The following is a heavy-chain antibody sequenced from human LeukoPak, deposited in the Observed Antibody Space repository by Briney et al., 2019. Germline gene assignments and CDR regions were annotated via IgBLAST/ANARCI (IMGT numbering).Heavy chain of an antibody. V-gene: IGHV4-39*01. CDR3: ARHAGSGVVDP. J-gene: IGHJ5*02. CDR2: IYYSGST. Sequence: GSLRLSCAASGFTFSSYSMNWVRQAPGKGLEWIGSIYYSGSTFYNPSLKSRVTIFVDTSKNQLSLKLSSVTAADTAVYYCARHAGSGVVDPWGQGTLVTVSS. CDR1: GFTFSSYSMN. D-gene: IGHD2-15*01.